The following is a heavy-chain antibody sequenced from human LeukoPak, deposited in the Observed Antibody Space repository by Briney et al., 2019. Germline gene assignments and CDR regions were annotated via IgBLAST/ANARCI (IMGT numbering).Heavy chain of an antibody. CDR2: ISGTGGST. V-gene: IGHV3-23*01. J-gene: IGHJ4*02. CDR3: AKDVVLYYDSSREDYFDY. CDR1: GFTFSKYA. Sequence: GGSLRLSCAASGFTFSKYAMSWVRQAPGKGLEWVSGISGTGGSTYYADSVQGRFTISRDNSKDTLYLQMNSLRAEDTAVYYCAKDVVLYYDSSREDYFDYWGQGTLVTVSS. D-gene: IGHD3-22*01.